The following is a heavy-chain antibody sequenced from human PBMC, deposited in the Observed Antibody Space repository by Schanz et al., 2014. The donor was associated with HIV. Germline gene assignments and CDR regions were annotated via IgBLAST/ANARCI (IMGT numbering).Heavy chain of an antibody. Sequence: QVQLVQSRAEVKKPGSSVKVSCKDSGGTLSSYAISWVRQAPGQGLEWMGGIIPIFGTANYAQKFQGRVTITADESTSTAYMELSSLRSEDTAVYYCARDDYYDSRRYYYYGMDVWGQGTTVTVSS. CDR1: GGTLSSYA. D-gene: IGHD3-22*01. J-gene: IGHJ6*02. V-gene: IGHV1-69*01. CDR3: ARDDYYDSRRYYYYGMDV. CDR2: IIPIFGTA.